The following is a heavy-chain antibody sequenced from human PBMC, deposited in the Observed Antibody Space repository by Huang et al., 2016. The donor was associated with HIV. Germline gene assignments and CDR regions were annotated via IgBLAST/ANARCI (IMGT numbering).Heavy chain of an antibody. CDR2: IIPMFERT. Sequence: QVQLVQSGAEVKRPGASVKVSCRASGGHFSTNAVRWVRQAPGQGLECVGGIIPMFERTKYEQRFQGKVTITADESSSTVYMELSSLRSDDTAVYYCARQPYCGGDCAHYYYFYMDVWGKGTTVTVSS. D-gene: IGHD2-21*02. V-gene: IGHV1-69*13. CDR1: GGHFSTNA. J-gene: IGHJ6*03. CDR3: ARQPYCGGDCAHYYYFYMDV.